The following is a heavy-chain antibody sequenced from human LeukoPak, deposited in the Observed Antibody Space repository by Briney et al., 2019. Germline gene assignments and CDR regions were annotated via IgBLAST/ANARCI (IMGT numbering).Heavy chain of an antibody. CDR1: GFTFSTYW. V-gene: IGHV3-74*01. Sequence: GGSLRLSCAASGFTFSTYWMHWVRQAPGKGLVWVARIKGDGSSTIYADSVKGRFTISRDNSNNTLYLQTSSLRAEDTAVYYCARASTTVPNLLDHWGRGTLVTVSS. J-gene: IGHJ4*02. CDR2: IKGDGSST. D-gene: IGHD4-17*01. CDR3: ARASTTVPNLLDH.